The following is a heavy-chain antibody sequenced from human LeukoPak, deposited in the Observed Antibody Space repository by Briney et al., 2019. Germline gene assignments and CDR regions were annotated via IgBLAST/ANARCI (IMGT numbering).Heavy chain of an antibody. CDR2: INPSDGSA. J-gene: IGHJ5*02. Sequence: VSVKVSCKASGYTFTSYRMHWVRQAPGQGLEWMGIINPSDGSATYAQKLQGRVTMTRDTSTSTVYMELSSLRSEDTAVYYCARGLGSGSYYGSWGQGTPVTVSS. CDR1: GYTFTSYR. D-gene: IGHD3-10*01. CDR3: ARGLGSGSYYGS. V-gene: IGHV1-46*01.